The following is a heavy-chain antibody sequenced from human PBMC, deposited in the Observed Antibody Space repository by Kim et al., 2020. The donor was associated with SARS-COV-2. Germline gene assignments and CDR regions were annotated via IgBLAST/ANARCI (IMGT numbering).Heavy chain of an antibody. V-gene: IGHV6-1*01. CDR3: ARDTPGQKAYDI. J-gene: IGHJ3*02. Sequence: DNADTVKSRITINADTSKNQCSLQRNSVSPEDTAVYYCARDTPGQKAYDIWGQGTMVTVSS.